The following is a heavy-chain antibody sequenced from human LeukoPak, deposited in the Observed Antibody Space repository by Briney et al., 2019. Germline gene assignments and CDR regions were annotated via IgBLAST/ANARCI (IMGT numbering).Heavy chain of an antibody. J-gene: IGHJ4*02. Sequence: PGGSLRLSCAASGFAPSRFWMSWVRQAPGKGLEWVANIGQDGSQKEYVDTMKGGFTISRDNAKNSLHLEMNSLRGEDTAVYYCARRATVREDYFDYWGQGTLVTVSS. CDR2: IGQDGSQK. CDR1: GFAPSRFW. D-gene: IGHD4-17*01. CDR3: ARRATVREDYFDY. V-gene: IGHV3-7*05.